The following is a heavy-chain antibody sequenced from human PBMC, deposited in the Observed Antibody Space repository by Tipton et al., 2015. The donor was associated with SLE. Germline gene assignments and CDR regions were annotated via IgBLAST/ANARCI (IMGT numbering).Heavy chain of an antibody. CDR1: GGSISGYH. CDR3: ARHVGVAYYYAMDV. D-gene: IGHD2-15*01. CDR2: ISYTETT. V-gene: IGHV4-59*08. J-gene: IGHJ6*02. Sequence: TLSLTCTVSGGSISGYHWSWLRQPPGKGLEWIGYISYTETTKYNPSLESRVIISVDTSKNQFSLRLSSVTAADTPMYYCARHVGVAYYYAMDVWGQGTTVVISS.